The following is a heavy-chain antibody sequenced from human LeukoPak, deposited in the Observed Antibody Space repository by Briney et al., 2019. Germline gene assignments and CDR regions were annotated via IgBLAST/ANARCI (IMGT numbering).Heavy chain of an antibody. Sequence: GGSLRLSCAASGFTFSTYAMNWVRQAPGKGLEWVSTISGSNTYYADSVKGRFTISRDNSKNTLYLQMNSLRAEDTVVYYCAKGRGSGTYTVDYWGQGTLVTVSS. CDR1: GFTFSTYA. D-gene: IGHD1-26*01. V-gene: IGHV3-23*01. J-gene: IGHJ4*02. CDR2: ISGSNT. CDR3: AKGRGSGTYTVDY.